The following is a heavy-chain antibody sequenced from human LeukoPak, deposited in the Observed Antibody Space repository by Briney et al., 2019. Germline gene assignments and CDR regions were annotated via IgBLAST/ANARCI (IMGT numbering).Heavy chain of an antibody. Sequence: GESLKISCRGSGYSFISYWIGWVRQMPGKGLEWMGIIYPGDSDTRYSPSFQGQVTISADKSVSTAYLQWSSLKASDTAMYYCARLLSSGVAVAGSVYYWGQGTLVTVSS. CDR2: IYPGDSDT. CDR3: ARLLSSGVAVAGSVYY. CDR1: GYSFISYW. D-gene: IGHD6-19*01. J-gene: IGHJ4*02. V-gene: IGHV5-51*01.